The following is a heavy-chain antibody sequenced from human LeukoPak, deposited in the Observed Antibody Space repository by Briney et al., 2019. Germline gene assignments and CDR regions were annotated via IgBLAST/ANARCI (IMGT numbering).Heavy chain of an antibody. CDR3: ARGGLITIFGVVIIRDYYYYYGMDV. V-gene: IGHV1-8*01. J-gene: IGHJ6*02. Sequence: ASVKVSCKASGYTFTSYDINWVRQATGQGLEWMGWMNPNSGNTGYAQKFQGRVTMTRNTSISTAYMELSSLRSEDTAVYYCARGGLITIFGVVIIRDYYYYYGMDVWGQGTTVTVSS. CDR2: MNPNSGNT. D-gene: IGHD3-3*01. CDR1: GYTFTSYD.